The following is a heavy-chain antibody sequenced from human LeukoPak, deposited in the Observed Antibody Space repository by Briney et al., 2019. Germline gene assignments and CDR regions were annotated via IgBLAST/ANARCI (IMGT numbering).Heavy chain of an antibody. J-gene: IGHJ4*02. Sequence: SETLSLTCTVSGGSISSSSYYWGWIRQPPGKGLEWIGTIYYSGSTYYNPSLKSRVTISVATSKKQFSLKLSSVTAADTAVYYCARQGSGNYLSPVNYWGQGTLVTASS. D-gene: IGHD1-26*01. CDR2: IYYSGST. V-gene: IGHV4-39*01. CDR1: GGSISSSSYY. CDR3: ARQGSGNYLSPVNY.